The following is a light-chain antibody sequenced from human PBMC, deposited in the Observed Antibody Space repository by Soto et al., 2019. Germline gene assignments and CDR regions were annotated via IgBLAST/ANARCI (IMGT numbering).Light chain of an antibody. CDR2: KAS. CDR1: QSFSSW. V-gene: IGKV1-5*03. CDR3: QQYNSYPT. Sequence: DIQMTQSPATLSASVGDRVTITCRASQSFSSWLAWYQQKPGKAPKLLIYKASSLESGVPSRFSGSGSGTDFTLTISSLQPDDFATYYCQQYNSYPTFGQGTKVEIK. J-gene: IGKJ1*01.